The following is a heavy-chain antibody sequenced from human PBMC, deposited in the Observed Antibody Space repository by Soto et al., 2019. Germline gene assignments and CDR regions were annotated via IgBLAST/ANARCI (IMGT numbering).Heavy chain of an antibody. CDR3: AKDKDRDASGWHHKDAFDV. Sequence: QVQLVESGGGVVQPGRSLRLSCAATGFTFNNYGLHWVRQAPGKGLEWVAVISFDGSDEYYADSVKGRFTISRDNSKNTMYLQMNSLRAEDSAVYYCAKDKDRDASGWHHKDAFDVWGQGTAVTVSS. V-gene: IGHV3-30*18. CDR1: GFTFNNYG. J-gene: IGHJ3*01. CDR2: ISFDGSDE. D-gene: IGHD6-19*01.